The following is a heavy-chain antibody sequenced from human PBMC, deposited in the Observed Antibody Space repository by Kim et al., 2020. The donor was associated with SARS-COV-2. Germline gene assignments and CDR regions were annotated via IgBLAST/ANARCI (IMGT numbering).Heavy chain of an antibody. V-gene: IGHV4-39*01. Sequence: SETLSLTCTVSGGSISSSSYYWGWIRQPPGKGLEWIGSIYYSGSTYYNPSLKSRVTISVDTSKNQFSLKLSSVTAADTAVYYCARQSWDIVVVVAATYFDYWGQGALVTVSS. CDR2: IYYSGST. CDR3: ARQSWDIVVVVAATYFDY. J-gene: IGHJ4*02. CDR1: GGSISSSSYY. D-gene: IGHD2-15*01.